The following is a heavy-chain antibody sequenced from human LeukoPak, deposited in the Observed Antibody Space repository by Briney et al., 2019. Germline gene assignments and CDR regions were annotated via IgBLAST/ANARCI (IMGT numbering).Heavy chain of an antibody. CDR3: TRGRLGSRGYFDY. CDR2: INHSGST. Sequence: PSETLSLTCDVYGVSLGGYYWSWIRQPPGKGLEWIGEINHSGSTNYNPSLKSRVTISVDTSKNQFSLKLNSVTAADTAVYYCTRGRLGSRGYFDYWGQGTLVTVSS. CDR1: GVSLGGYY. D-gene: IGHD1-26*01. V-gene: IGHV4-34*01. J-gene: IGHJ4*02.